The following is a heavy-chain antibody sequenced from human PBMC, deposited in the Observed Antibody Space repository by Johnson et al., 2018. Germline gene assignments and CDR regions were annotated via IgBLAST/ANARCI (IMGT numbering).Heavy chain of an antibody. CDR3: ARGIGAGCSSTSCYAGGDYYYYYMDV. J-gene: IGHJ6*03. CDR2: IIPIFGTA. Sequence: QVQLVQSGAEVKKPGSSVKVSCKASGGTFSSYAISWVRQAPGQGLEWMGGIIPIFGTANYAPKFQGRATITADESTSTAYMELSSLRSEDTAVYYCARGIGAGCSSTSCYAGGDYYYYYMDVWGKGTTVTVSS. D-gene: IGHD2-2*01. V-gene: IGHV1-69*12. CDR1: GGTFSSYA.